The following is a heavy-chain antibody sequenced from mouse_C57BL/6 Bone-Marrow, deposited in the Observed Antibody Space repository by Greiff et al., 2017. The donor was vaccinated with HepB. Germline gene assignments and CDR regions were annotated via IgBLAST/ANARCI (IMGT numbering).Heavy chain of an antibody. Sequence: EVMLVESGGGLVQPGGSMKLSCAASGFTFSDAWMDWVRQSPEKGLEWVAEIRNKANNHATYYAESVKGRFTISRDDSKSSVYLQMNSLRAEDTGIYYCTRDYGSSYLGMDYWGQGTSVTVSS. J-gene: IGHJ4*01. V-gene: IGHV6-6*01. CDR2: IRNKANNHAT. D-gene: IGHD1-1*01. CDR3: TRDYGSSYLGMDY. CDR1: GFTFSDAW.